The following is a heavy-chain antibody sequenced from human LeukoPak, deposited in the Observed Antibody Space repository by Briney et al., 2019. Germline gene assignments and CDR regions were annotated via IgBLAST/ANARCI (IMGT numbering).Heavy chain of an antibody. D-gene: IGHD5-12*01. CDR2: ISYDGSNK. CDR1: GFTFSSYG. V-gene: IGHV3-30*18. J-gene: IGHJ4*02. CDR3: AKGSVATSNFDY. Sequence: PGRSLRLSCAASGFTFSSYGIHWVRQAPGKGLEWVAVISYDGSNKYYADSVKGRFTISRDNSKNTLYLQMNSLRAEDTAVYYCAKGSVATSNFDYWGQGTLVTVSS.